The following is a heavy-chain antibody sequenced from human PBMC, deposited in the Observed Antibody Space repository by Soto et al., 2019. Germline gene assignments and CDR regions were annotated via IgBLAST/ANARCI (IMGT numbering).Heavy chain of an antibody. J-gene: IGHJ4*02. CDR2: INAGNGNT. Sequence: GASVKVSFKASVYTFPSCAIYCVRPAPRQRLEWMGWINAGNGNTKYSQKFQGRVTITRDTSASTAYMELSSLRSEDTAVYYCARDMGHIVVVTAIWALDYWGQGTLVTVSS. D-gene: IGHD2-21*02. CDR1: VYTFPSCA. V-gene: IGHV1-3*01. CDR3: ARDMGHIVVVTAIWALDY.